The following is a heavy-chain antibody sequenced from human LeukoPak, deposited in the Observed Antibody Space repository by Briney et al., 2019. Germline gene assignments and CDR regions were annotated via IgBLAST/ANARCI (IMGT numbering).Heavy chain of an antibody. J-gene: IGHJ4*02. CDR1: GFTFSNYW. Sequence: GGPLRLSCAASGFTFSNYWMHCIRQSPGKGLVCVSRINPDGSYTSYADSVKGRFTISRDNAKNTLYLQMNSLRAEDTAAYYCARDMTGPVDYWGQGTLVTVSS. V-gene: IGHV3-74*01. CDR2: INPDGSYT. CDR3: ARDMTGPVDY. D-gene: IGHD3-9*01.